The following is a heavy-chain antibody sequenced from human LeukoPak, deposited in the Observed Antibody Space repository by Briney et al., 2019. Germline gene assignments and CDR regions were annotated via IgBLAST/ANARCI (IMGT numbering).Heavy chain of an antibody. CDR1: GYTFTSYD. J-gene: IGHJ6*02. CDR2: MNPNSGNT. Sequence: ASVKVSYKASGYTFTSYDINWVRQATGQGLEWMGWMNPNSGNTGYAQKFQGRVTMTRNTSISTAYMELSSLRSEDTAVYYCARGGGYSYGPTVAHYYGMDVWGQGTTVTVSS. CDR3: ARGGGYSYGPTVAHYYGMDV. V-gene: IGHV1-8*01. D-gene: IGHD5-18*01.